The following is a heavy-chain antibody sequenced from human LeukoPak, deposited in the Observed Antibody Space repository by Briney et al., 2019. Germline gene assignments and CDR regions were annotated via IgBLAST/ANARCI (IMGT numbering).Heavy chain of an antibody. CDR1: GYTFTSNY. V-gene: IGHV1-46*01. D-gene: IGHD3-3*01. J-gene: IGHJ4*02. CDR2: IYPRDGST. CDR3: ARVRRNGPYYDFWSGYYHEPFDY. Sequence: GASVKVSCKASGYTFTSNYIHWVRQAPGQGLEWMGMIYPRDGSTSYAQKFQGRVTMTRDTSTSTVYMELSSLRSEDTAVYYCARVRRNGPYYDFWSGYYHEPFDYWGQGTLVTVSS.